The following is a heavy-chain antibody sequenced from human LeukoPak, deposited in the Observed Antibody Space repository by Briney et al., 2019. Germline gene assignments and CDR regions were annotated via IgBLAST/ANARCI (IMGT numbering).Heavy chain of an antibody. V-gene: IGHV1-8*01. CDR1: GYTFTSYD. D-gene: IGHD4-17*01. CDR3: ARRVSYGDFDY. CDR2: MNPNSGNT. Sequence: ASVKVSCKASGYTFTSYDVNWVRQATGQGLEWMGWMNPNSGNTGYAQKFQGRVTITRNTSISTAYMQLSSLRSEDTAVYYCARRVSYGDFDYWGQGTRVTVSS. J-gene: IGHJ4*02.